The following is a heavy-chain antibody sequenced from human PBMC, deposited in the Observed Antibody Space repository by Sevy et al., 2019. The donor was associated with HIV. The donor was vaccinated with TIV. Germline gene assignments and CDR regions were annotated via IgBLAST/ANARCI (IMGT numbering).Heavy chain of an antibody. J-gene: IGHJ4*02. Sequence: ASVKVSCKASGYTFTDYYMHWVRQAPGQGLEWMGWINPNSGGTNYAQKFQGRVTMTRDTSISTAYMELSRLRSDDTAVYDCARDALLGGGYLDYWGQGTLVTVSS. D-gene: IGHD3-16*01. V-gene: IGHV1-2*02. CDR3: ARDALLGGGYLDY. CDR1: GYTFTDYY. CDR2: INPNSGGT.